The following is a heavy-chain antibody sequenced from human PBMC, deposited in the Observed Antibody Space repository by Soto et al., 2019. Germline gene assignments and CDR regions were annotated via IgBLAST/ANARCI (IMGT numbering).Heavy chain of an antibody. CDR2: MSHSGGT. CDR1: GGFVSSGSYH. J-gene: IGHJ3*02. D-gene: IGHD1-1*01. Sequence: SETLSLTCAVYGGFVSSGSYHWSWIRQPPGKGLEWIGEMSHSGGTHFNPSLKSRVTISVDTSKNQFSLKMSSVTAADTALYYCARVERGTATTVVDAFDIWGPGTMVTVSS. CDR3: ARVERGTATTVVDAFDI. V-gene: IGHV4-61*01.